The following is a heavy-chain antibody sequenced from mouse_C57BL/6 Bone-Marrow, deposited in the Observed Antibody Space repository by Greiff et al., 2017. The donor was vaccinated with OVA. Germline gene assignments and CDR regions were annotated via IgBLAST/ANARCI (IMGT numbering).Heavy chain of an antibody. D-gene: IGHD2-4*01. CDR1: GYTFTSYW. CDR2: IYPGSGST. J-gene: IGHJ3*01. Sequence: QVQLKQSGAELVKPGASVKMSCKASGYTFTSYWITWVKQRPGQGLEWIGDIYPGSGSTNYNEKFKSTATLTVDTSSSTAYMQLSSLTSEDSAVYYCAREGYDYDVKAYWGQGTLVTVSA. CDR3: AREGYDYDVKAY. V-gene: IGHV1-55*01.